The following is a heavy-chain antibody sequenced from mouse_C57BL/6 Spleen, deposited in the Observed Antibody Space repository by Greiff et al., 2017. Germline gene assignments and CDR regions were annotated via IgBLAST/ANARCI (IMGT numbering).Heavy chain of an antibody. CDR2: IWGVGST. D-gene: IGHD2-1*01. V-gene: IGHV2-6*01. J-gene: IGHJ4*01. Sequence: VQLVESGPGLVAPSQSLSITCTVSGFSLTSYGVDWVRQSPGKGLEWLGVIWGVGSTNYNSALKSRLSISKDNSKSQVFLKMNSLQTDDTAMYYCARVYLPGAMDYWGQGTSVTVSS. CDR1: GFSLTSYG. CDR3: ARVYLPGAMDY.